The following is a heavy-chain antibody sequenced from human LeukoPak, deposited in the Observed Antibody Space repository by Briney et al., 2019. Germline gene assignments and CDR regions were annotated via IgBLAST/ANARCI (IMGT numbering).Heavy chain of an antibody. Sequence: GGSLRLSCAASGFTFSSYEINWVRQAPGKGLEWVSYISNSGSTIYYADSVKGRFTISRDNAKNSLYPQMNSLRAEDTAVYYCARDGKDYDSSGYHFDYWGQGTLVPVSS. D-gene: IGHD3-22*01. J-gene: IGHJ4*02. CDR3: ARDGKDYDSSGYHFDY. CDR2: ISNSGSTI. V-gene: IGHV3-48*03. CDR1: GFTFSSYE.